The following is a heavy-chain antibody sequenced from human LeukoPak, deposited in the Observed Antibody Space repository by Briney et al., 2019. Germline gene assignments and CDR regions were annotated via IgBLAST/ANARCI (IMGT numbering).Heavy chain of an antibody. V-gene: IGHV4-39*01. Sequence: SETLSLTCTVSGGSISSSSYYWGWIRQPPGKGLEWIGSIYYSGSTYYNPSLKSRVTISVDTSKNQFSLRLSSVTAADTAVYYCARLKKKMDYWGQGTLVTVSS. CDR1: GGSISSSSYY. CDR3: ARLKKKMDY. D-gene: IGHD5-24*01. J-gene: IGHJ4*02. CDR2: IYYSGST.